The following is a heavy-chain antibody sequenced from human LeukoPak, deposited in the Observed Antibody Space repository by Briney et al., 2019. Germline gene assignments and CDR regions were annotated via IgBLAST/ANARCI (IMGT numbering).Heavy chain of an antibody. CDR2: IIPIFGTA. CDR1: GGTFSSYA. D-gene: IGHD3-10*01. CDR3: ARDYQGVTVGFDP. V-gene: IGHV1-69*06. Sequence: SVKVSCKASGGTFSSYAISWVRQAPGQGLEWMGGIIPIFGTANYAQKFQGRVTITADKSTSTVYMELSSLRSEDTAVYYCARDYQGVTVGFDPWGQGTLVTVSS. J-gene: IGHJ5*02.